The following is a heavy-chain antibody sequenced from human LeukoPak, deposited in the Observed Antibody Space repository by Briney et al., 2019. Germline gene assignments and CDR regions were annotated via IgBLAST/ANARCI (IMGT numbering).Heavy chain of an antibody. J-gene: IGHJ4*02. Sequence: SETLSLTCAVFGASFSGYYWSWIRQPPGKGLEWIGEINHSGSTNYNPSLKSRVTISVDTSKNQFSLKLSSVTAADTAVYYCARGGRGPHYFDYWGQGTLVTVSS. CDR1: GASFSGYY. CDR2: INHSGST. V-gene: IGHV4-34*01. CDR3: ARGGRGPHYFDY. D-gene: IGHD3-10*01.